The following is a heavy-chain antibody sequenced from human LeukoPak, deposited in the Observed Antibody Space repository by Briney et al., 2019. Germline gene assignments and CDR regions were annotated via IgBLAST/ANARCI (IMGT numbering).Heavy chain of an antibody. CDR2: ISNNGGYT. Sequence: GGSLRLSCAASGFTFSSSAMSWVRQAPGKGLEWVSAISNNGGYTYYADSVQGRFTISRDNSKSTLCLQMNSLRAEDTAVYYCAREPRDSSPLPGYWGQGTLVTVSS. CDR3: AREPRDSSPLPGY. V-gene: IGHV3-23*01. J-gene: IGHJ4*02. CDR1: GFTFSSSA. D-gene: IGHD3-22*01.